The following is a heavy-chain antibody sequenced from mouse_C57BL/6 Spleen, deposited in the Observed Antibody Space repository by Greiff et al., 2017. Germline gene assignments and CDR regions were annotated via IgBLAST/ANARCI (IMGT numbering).Heavy chain of an antibody. CDR3: ARDQGGYYFDY. J-gene: IGHJ2*01. CDR2: ISYSGST. Sequence: EVQRVESGPGMVKPSQSLSLTCTVTGYSITSGYDWHWIRHFPGNKLEWMGYISYSGSTNYNPSLKSRISITHDTSKNHFFLKLNSVTTEDTATYYCARDQGGYYFDYWGQGTTLTVSS. CDR1: GYSITSGYD. V-gene: IGHV3-1*01. D-gene: IGHD3-2*02.